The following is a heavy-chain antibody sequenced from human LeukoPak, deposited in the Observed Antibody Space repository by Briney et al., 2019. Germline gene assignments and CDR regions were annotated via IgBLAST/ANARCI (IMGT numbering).Heavy chain of an antibody. D-gene: IGHD7-27*01. CDR1: GFTFSSYA. CDR2: IKQDGSQE. V-gene: IGHV3-7*01. CDR3: ARDNNWGSTHY. J-gene: IGHJ4*02. Sequence: PGRSLRLSCAASGFTFSSYAMHWVRQAPGKGLEWVANIKQDGSQEYYLDSVEGRFTVSRDNSKSTLYLQMSSLRDEDTAVYYCARDNNWGSTHYWGQGTLVTVSS.